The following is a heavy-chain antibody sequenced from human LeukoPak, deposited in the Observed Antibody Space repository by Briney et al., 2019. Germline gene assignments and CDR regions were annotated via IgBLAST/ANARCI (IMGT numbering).Heavy chain of an antibody. Sequence: PGGSLRLSCAASGFTGSSNYMSWVRQSPGRGLEWLSVIYSGGSTYYADSVKGRFNIYRDHSKNTLYLQLNSLRAEDTAVYYCARGGYYGSGRDAFDIWGQGTMVTVSS. V-gene: IGHV3-66*01. CDR2: IYSGGST. CDR1: GFTGSSNY. CDR3: ARGGYYGSGRDAFDI. D-gene: IGHD3-10*01. J-gene: IGHJ3*02.